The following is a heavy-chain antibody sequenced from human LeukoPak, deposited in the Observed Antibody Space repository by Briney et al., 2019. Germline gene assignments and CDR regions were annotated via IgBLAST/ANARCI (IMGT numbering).Heavy chain of an antibody. V-gene: IGHV4-39*07. J-gene: IGHJ3*02. CDR2: IYYSGST. Sequence: SETLSLTCTVSGGSISSSSYYWGWIRQPPGKGLEWIGSIYYSGSTYYNPSLKSRVTISVDTSKNQFSLKLSSVTAADTAVYYCARGPTEDAFDIWGQGTMVTVSS. CDR1: GGSISSSSYY. CDR3: ARGPTEDAFDI. D-gene: IGHD1-1*01.